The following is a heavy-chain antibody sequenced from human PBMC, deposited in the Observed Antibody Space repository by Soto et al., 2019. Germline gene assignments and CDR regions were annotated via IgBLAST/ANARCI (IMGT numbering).Heavy chain of an antibody. V-gene: IGHV1-18*01. CDR1: GYTFTSYG. Sequence: ASVKVSCKASGYTFTSYGISWVRQAPGQGLEWMGWISAYNGNTNYAQKLQGRVTMTTDTSTSTAYMELRSLRSDDTAVYYCARDPVDDFWSGPSDVWGQGTTVTVSS. CDR3: ARDPVDDFWSGPSDV. CDR2: ISAYNGNT. D-gene: IGHD3-3*01. J-gene: IGHJ6*02.